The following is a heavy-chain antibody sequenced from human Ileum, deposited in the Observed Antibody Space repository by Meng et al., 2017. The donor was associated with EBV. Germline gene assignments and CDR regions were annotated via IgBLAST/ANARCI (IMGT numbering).Heavy chain of an antibody. D-gene: IGHD2-8*02. CDR3: AYYTAGRGGIGS. V-gene: IGHV4-61*03. CDR1: GASVSSGGYH. Sequence: QGQRQESGPGLVKPSGTLSLSCSVSGASVSSGGYHWSWIRQPPGKGLEWIGCMYDSDSGKAKYNPSLNSRVIISLDTSKNHFVLKLTSVTAADTAVYYCAYYTAGRGGIGSWGQGTLVTVSS. CDR2: MYDSDSGKA. J-gene: IGHJ4*02.